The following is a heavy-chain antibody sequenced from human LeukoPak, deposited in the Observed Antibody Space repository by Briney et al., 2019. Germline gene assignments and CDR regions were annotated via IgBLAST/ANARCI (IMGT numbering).Heavy chain of an antibody. D-gene: IGHD3-22*01. V-gene: IGHV1-46*01. Sequence: ASVKVSCKASGYTFTSYYMHWVRQAPGQGLEWMGIINPSGGSTSYEQKFQGRVTMTRDMSTSTVYMELSSLRSEDTAVYYCAREYCDSSGYGYDACDIWGQGPMVTVSS. CDR1: GYTFTSYY. J-gene: IGHJ3*02. CDR2: INPSGGST. CDR3: AREYCDSSGYGYDACDI.